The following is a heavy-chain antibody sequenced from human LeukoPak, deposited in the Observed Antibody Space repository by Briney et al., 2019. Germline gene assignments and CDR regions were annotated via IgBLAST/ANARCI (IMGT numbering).Heavy chain of an antibody. CDR3: ARGEYSSSWFPDAFDI. J-gene: IGHJ3*02. CDR2: IKQDGSEK. CDR1: GFTFSSYS. D-gene: IGHD6-13*01. Sequence: GGSLRLSCAASGFTFSSYSMNWVRQAPGKGLEWVANIKQDGSEKYYVDSVKGRFTISRDNAKNSLYLQMNSLRAEDTAVYYCARGEYSSSWFPDAFDIWGQGTMVTVSS. V-gene: IGHV3-7*01.